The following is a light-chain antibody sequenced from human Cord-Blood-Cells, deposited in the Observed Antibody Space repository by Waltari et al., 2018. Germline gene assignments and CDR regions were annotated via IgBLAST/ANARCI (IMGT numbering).Light chain of an antibody. V-gene: IGLV2-14*01. CDR1: SSDAGGSNY. J-gene: IGLJ1*01. CDR3: SSYTSSSTLV. CDR2: DVS. Sequence: QSALTQPASVSGSPGQSITISCTGTSSDAGGSNYVSWYQQHPGKAPKLMIYDVSNRPSGFSNRFSGSNSDNTASLTISGLQAEDEADYYCSSYTSSSTLVFGTGTKVTVL.